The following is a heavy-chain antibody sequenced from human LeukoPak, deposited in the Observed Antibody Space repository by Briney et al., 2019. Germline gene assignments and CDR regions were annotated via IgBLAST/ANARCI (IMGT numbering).Heavy chain of an antibody. Sequence: SETQSLTCTVSGGSISRYYGSCIRHPAGKGLEWIGRIYASGNANYIPSLKARVTMSVDTSKNKYSLKLSSVTAADTDVYYCARGASGSYGFDPWGQGTLVTVSS. D-gene: IGHD1-26*01. CDR1: GGSISRYY. CDR2: IYASGNA. V-gene: IGHV4-4*07. J-gene: IGHJ5*02. CDR3: ARGASGSYGFDP.